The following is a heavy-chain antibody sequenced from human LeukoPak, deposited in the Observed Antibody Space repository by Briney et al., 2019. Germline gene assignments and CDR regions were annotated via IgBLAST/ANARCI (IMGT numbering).Heavy chain of an antibody. J-gene: IGHJ4*02. CDR3: AHRNYDILTGYYTHFDY. D-gene: IGHD3-9*01. V-gene: IGHV2-5*02. Sequence: SGPTLVNPTQTLTLTCTFSGFSLSTSGVGVGWIRQPPGKALEWLALIYWDDDKRYSPSLKSRLTITKDTSKNQVVLTMTNMDPVDTATYYCAHRNYDILTGYYTHFDYWGQGTLVTVSS. CDR2: IYWDDDK. CDR1: GFSLSTSGVG.